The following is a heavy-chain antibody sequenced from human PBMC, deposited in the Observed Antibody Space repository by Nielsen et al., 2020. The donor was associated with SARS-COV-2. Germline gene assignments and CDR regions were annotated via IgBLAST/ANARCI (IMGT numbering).Heavy chain of an antibody. CDR3: AREGRKLPLDY. V-gene: IGHV3-11*05. D-gene: IGHD5-24*01. J-gene: IGHJ4*02. Sequence: GESLKISCAASGFTFSDYYLSWVRQAPGKGLEWVSYISSSRYTNYVDSVKGRFTISRDNARNSVYLQMNSLRAEDTAVYYCAREGRKLPLDYWGQGTLVTVSS. CDR2: ISSSRYT. CDR1: GFTFSDYY.